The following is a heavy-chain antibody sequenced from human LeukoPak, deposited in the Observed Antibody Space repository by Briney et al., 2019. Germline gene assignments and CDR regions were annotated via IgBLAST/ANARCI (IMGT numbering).Heavy chain of an antibody. V-gene: IGHV3-23*01. Sequence: GGSLRLSCAASGFTFSSYAMSWVRQAPGKGLEWVSAISGSGGSTYYADSVKGRFTISRDNSKNTLYLQMNSLRAEDTAVYYCAKAILSVAGTRSYFDYWGQGTLVTVS. CDR3: AKAILSVAGTRSYFDY. J-gene: IGHJ4*02. CDR1: GFTFSSYA. D-gene: IGHD6-19*01. CDR2: ISGSGGST.